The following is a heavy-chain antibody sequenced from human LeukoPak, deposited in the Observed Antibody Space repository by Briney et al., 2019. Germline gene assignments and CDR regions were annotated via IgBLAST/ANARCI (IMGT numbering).Heavy chain of an antibody. V-gene: IGHV4-39*01. CDR2: VYHNGAT. D-gene: IGHD1-26*01. J-gene: IGHJ4*02. CDR1: GGSISSTAYY. Sequence: PSETLSLTCTVSGGSISSTAYYWGWIRQPPGKGLQWIGTVYHNGATQYNPSLKSRVTISVDTYKNQFSLKLTSVTAADTAVYFCAREDRVGATTGSDHWGQGTLVTVSS. CDR3: AREDRVGATTGSDH.